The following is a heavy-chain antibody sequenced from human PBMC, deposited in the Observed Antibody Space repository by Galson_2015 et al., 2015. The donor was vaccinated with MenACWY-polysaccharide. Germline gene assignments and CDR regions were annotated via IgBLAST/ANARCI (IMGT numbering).Heavy chain of an antibody. CDR2: IIPILGIA. J-gene: IGHJ4*02. D-gene: IGHD3-10*01. CDR1: GGTFSSYA. CDR3: AREVDDGSGSYYSY. V-gene: IGHV1-69*04. Sequence: SVKVSCKASGGTFSSYAISWVRQAPGQGLEWMGRIIPILGIANYAQKFQGRVTITADKSTSTAYMELSSLRSEDTAVYYCAREVDDGSGSYYSYWGQGTLVTVSS.